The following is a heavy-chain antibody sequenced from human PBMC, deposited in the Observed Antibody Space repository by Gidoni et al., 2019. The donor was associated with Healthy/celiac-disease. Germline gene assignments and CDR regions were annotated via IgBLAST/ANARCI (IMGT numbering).Heavy chain of an antibody. Sequence: QVQLVQSGAEVKKPGASVKVSCKASGYTFTSYYMHWVRQAPGQGLEWMGIINPSGGSTSYAQKFQGRVTMTRDTSTSTVYMELSSLRSEDTAVYYCARSEERGRVTAKAYYGMDVWGQGTTVTVSS. D-gene: IGHD2-21*02. J-gene: IGHJ6*02. CDR2: INPSGGST. CDR1: GYTFTSYY. CDR3: ARSEERGRVTAKAYYGMDV. V-gene: IGHV1-46*01.